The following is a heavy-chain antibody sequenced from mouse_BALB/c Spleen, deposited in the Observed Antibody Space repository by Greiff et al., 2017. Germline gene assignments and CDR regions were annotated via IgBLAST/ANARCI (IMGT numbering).Heavy chain of an antibody. CDR2: ILPGSGST. Sequence: QVQLKQSGAELMKPGASVKISCKATGYTFSSYWIEWVKQRPGHGLEWIGEILPGSGSTNYNEKFKGKATFTADTSSNTAYMQLSRLTSEDFAVYYCARKGIYNGNYSRYYAMDNWGKGTTVGVSS. CDR1: GYTFSSYW. J-gene: IGHJ4*01. V-gene: IGHV1-9*01. D-gene: IGHD2-1*01. CDR3: ARKGIYNGNYSRYYAMDN.